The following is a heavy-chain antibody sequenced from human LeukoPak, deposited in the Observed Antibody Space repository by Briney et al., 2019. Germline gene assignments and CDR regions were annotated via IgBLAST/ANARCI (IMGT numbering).Heavy chain of an antibody. CDR3: ARDRGPYCGGDCYPYYYYYMDV. J-gene: IGHJ6*03. CDR2: IYYSGST. V-gene: IGHV4-31*03. Sequence: SETLSLTCTVSGGSISSGGYYWSWIRQHPGKGLEWIGYIYYSGSTYYNPSLKSRVTISVDTSKNQFSLKLSSVTAADTAVYYCARDRGPYCGGDCYPYYYYYMDVWGKGTTVTVSS. CDR1: GGSISSGGYY. D-gene: IGHD2-21*02.